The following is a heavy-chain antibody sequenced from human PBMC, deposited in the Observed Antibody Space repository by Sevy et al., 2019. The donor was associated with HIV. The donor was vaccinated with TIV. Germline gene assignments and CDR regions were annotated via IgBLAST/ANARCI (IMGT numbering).Heavy chain of an antibody. D-gene: IGHD1-7*01. Sequence: ASVKVSCKASGGTFSSYAISWVRQAPGQGLEWMGGIIPIFGTANYAQKFQGRVTITADKSTSTAYMELGSLGSEDTAVYYCARSKGVVTGTTRSAFDIWGQGTMVTVSS. J-gene: IGHJ3*02. CDR3: ARSKGVVTGTTRSAFDI. CDR2: IIPIFGTA. CDR1: GGTFSSYA. V-gene: IGHV1-69*06.